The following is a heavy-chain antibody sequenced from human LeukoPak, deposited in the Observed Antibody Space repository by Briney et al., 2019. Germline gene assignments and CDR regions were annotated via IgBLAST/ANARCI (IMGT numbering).Heavy chain of an antibody. CDR1: GGSISSGDYY. V-gene: IGHV4-30-4*01. CDR2: IYYSGST. Sequence: SETLSLTCTVSGGSISSGDYYWSWTRQPPGKGLEWIGYIYYSGSTYYNPSLKSRVTISVDTSKNQFSLKLSSVTAADTAVYYCARGVEDYYDSSGAFDIWGQGTVVTVSS. D-gene: IGHD3-22*01. CDR3: ARGVEDYYDSSGAFDI. J-gene: IGHJ3*02.